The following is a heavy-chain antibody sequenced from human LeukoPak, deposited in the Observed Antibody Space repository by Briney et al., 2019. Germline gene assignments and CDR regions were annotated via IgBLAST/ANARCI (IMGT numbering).Heavy chain of an antibody. V-gene: IGHV4-59*01. D-gene: IGHD2-2*01. CDR1: GGSISSYY. CDR3: ARTTEGYCRSTSCYGFYYSYYMDV. J-gene: IGHJ6*03. Sequence: SETLPLTCTVSGGSISSYYWSWIRQPPGKGLEWIGYIYYSGSTNYNPSLKSRVTISVATSKNQFSLKLNSVTAADTAVYYCARTTEGYCRSTSCYGFYYSYYMDVWGKGTTVTISS. CDR2: IYYSGST.